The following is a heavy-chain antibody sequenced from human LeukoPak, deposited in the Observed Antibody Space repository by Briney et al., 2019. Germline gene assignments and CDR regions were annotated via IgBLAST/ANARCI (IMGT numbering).Heavy chain of an antibody. CDR2: IRYDGSNK. J-gene: IGHJ1*01. V-gene: IGHV3-30*02. CDR3: ANGYYYNILTGYYKDRDTSFQY. D-gene: IGHD3-9*01. CDR1: GFTLSTYD. Sequence: PEGSLRLSCAASGFTLSTYDMHWVRQAPGKGLEWVAFIRYDGSNKYHADSVKGRFTISRDNSKNTLYLQLNTLRAEDTAVYYCANGYYYNILTGYYKDRDTSFQYWGQGTLVTVSS.